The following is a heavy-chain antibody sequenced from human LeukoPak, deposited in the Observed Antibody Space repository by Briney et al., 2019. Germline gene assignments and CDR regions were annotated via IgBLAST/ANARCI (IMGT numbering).Heavy chain of an antibody. V-gene: IGHV1-69*01. CDR1: GGTFSSYA. CDR2: IIPIFGTA. J-gene: IGHJ4*02. D-gene: IGHD6-19*01. CDR3: ARGQWLVKGAYYFDY. Sequence: SVKVSCKASGGTFSSYAISWVRQAPGQGLEWMGGIIPIFGTANYAQKFQGRVTITADESTSTAYMELSSLRSEDTAVYYCARGQWLVKGAYYFDYWGQGTLVTVSS.